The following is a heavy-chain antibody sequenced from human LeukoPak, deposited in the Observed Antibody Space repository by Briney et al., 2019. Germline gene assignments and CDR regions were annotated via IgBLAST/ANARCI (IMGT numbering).Heavy chain of an antibody. J-gene: IGHJ6*03. CDR1: GFTFSSYG. CDR3: AKAVTYSSGSSTYYYYYYMDV. Sequence: PGGSLRLSCAASGFTFSSYGMHWVRQAPGKGLEWVLFIRYDGSNKYYADSVKGRFTISRDNSKNTLYLQMNSLRAEDTAVYYCAKAVTYSSGSSTYYYYYYMDVWGKGTTVTVSS. D-gene: IGHD6-19*01. V-gene: IGHV3-30*02. CDR2: IRYDGSNK.